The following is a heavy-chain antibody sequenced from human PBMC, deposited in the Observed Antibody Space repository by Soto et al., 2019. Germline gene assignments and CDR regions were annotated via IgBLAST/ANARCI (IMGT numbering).Heavy chain of an antibody. CDR1: GYTFTSYG. V-gene: IGHV1-3*01. D-gene: IGHD6-13*01. J-gene: IGHJ5*02. Sequence: ASVKVSCKASGYTFTSYGIHWVRQAPGQRLEWMGWLNAANGDTKYSPKFQGRVTITRDTSASTAYMELSSLRSEDTAVYYCVRRHVSATGIDWFDPWGQGALVTVSS. CDR2: LNAANGDT. CDR3: VRRHVSATGIDWFDP.